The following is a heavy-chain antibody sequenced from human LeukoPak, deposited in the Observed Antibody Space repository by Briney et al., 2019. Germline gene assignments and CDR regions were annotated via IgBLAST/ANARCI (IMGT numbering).Heavy chain of an antibody. CDR3: AREGVAVAGTIDY. CDR1: GFTFSSYG. V-gene: IGHV3-21*04. Sequence: GGSLRLSCAASGFTFSSYGMNWVRQAPGKGLEWVSSISTSSSYIYYADAVKGRFTISRDNAKNSLYLQMNSLRAEDTALYYCAREGVAVAGTIDYWGQGTLVTVSS. CDR2: ISTSSSYI. D-gene: IGHD6-19*01. J-gene: IGHJ4*02.